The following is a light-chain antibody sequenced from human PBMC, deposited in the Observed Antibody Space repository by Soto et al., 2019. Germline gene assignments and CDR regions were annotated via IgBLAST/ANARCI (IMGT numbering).Light chain of an antibody. CDR1: QSVLYSSNNKNY. J-gene: IGKJ4*01. CDR3: QQYSSTPLT. CDR2: WAS. V-gene: IGKV4-1*01. Sequence: IVMTQSPASLAVSLGERATINCKSSQSVLYSSNNKNYLAWYQQKPGQPPKLLIYWASTRESGVPDRFSGSGSGTDLTLTISSLHAEDVAAYYCQQYSSTPLTFGGGPQVDI.